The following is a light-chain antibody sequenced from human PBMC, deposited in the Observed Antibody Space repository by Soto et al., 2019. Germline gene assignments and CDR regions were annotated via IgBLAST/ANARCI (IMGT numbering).Light chain of an antibody. CDR3: QQYDNLPRT. J-gene: IGKJ3*01. Sequence: DIQMSQSPSSLSASVGDSVTITCQASQDITNYLNWYQQKAGKAPKLLIYDASNLETGVPSRFRGSGSGTHFTFTISSLQPEDVATYYCQQYDNLPRTFGPGTKVDIK. CDR2: DAS. CDR1: QDITNY. V-gene: IGKV1-33*01.